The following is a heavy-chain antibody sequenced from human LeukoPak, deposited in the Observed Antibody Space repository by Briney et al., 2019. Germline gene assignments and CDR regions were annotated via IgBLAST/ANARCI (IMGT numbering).Heavy chain of an antibody. J-gene: IGHJ4*02. Sequence: ASVKVSCKASGYTFTSYGISWVRQAPGQGLERMGWISAYNGNTNYAQKLQGRVTMTTDTSTSTAYMELRSLRSDDTAVYYCARDSGPSTISSWPFDYWGQGTLVTVSS. D-gene: IGHD6-13*01. CDR1: GYTFTSYG. CDR3: ARDSGPSTISSWPFDY. CDR2: ISAYNGNT. V-gene: IGHV1-18*01.